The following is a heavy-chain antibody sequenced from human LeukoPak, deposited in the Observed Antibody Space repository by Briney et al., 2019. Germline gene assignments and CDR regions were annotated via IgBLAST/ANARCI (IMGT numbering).Heavy chain of an antibody. J-gene: IGHJ4*02. CDR1: GGSLSSYY. Sequence: SETLSLTCSVSGGSLSSYYWSWLRQPAGKGLEWIGRIYSSGSTNYNPSLTTRVTMSLDTSKNQFSLNLTTVTAADTAVYYCARTSARGAQFDYWGQGTLVTVSS. D-gene: IGHD3-10*01. CDR3: ARTSARGAQFDY. CDR2: IYSSGST. V-gene: IGHV4-4*07.